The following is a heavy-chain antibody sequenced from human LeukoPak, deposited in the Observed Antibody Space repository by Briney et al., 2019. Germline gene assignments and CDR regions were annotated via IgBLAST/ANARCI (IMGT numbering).Heavy chain of an antibody. V-gene: IGHV4-34*01. CDR1: GGSFSGYY. Sequence: PSETLSLTCAVYGGSFSGYYWSWIRQPPGKGLEWIGEINHSGSTYYNPSLKSRVTLSVDRSKNQFSLKLSSVTAADTAIYYCARAGRQWPTQFDYWGQGTLVTVSS. D-gene: IGHD6-19*01. CDR2: INHSGST. CDR3: ARAGRQWPTQFDY. J-gene: IGHJ4*02.